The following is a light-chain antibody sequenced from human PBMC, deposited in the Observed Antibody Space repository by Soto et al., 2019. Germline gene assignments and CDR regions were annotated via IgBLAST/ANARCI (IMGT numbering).Light chain of an antibody. Sequence: QSALTQPAFVSGSPGQSITISCTGTSSDVGGYNFVSWYQQHPGKAPKLMIYEVSNRPSGVSNRFSGSKSGNTASLTLSGLQAEDEADYYCVSYASSAARVFGTGTKLTVL. V-gene: IGLV2-14*03. CDR3: VSYASSAARV. CDR2: EVS. CDR1: SSDVGGYNF. J-gene: IGLJ1*01.